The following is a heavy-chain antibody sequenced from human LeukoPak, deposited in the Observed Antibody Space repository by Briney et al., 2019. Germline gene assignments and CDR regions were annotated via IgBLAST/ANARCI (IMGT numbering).Heavy chain of an antibody. D-gene: IGHD3-10*01. CDR1: GFTFSTYP. J-gene: IGHJ4*02. CDR2: ISYDVSDK. Sequence: RSLRLSCAASGFTFSTYPIHWVRQAPGKGLEWVAVISYDVSDKHYADSVKGRFTISRDNSKNTLFLQMNSLRPEDTAVYYCARDFRGSIDYWGQGTLVTVSS. CDR3: ARDFRGSIDY. V-gene: IGHV3-30-3*01.